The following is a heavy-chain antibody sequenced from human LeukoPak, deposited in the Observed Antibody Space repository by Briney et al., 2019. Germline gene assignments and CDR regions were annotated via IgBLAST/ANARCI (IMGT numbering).Heavy chain of an antibody. D-gene: IGHD6-19*01. CDR1: GFTFSSYW. Sequence: GGSLRLSCAASGFTFSSYWMSWVRQAPGKGLEWVANIKDDGRQKYYVDSVKGRFTISRDNAKNSLSLQMNSLRAEDTAVYYCARVTAVAGFDHWGQGTLATVSS. V-gene: IGHV3-7*03. CDR3: ARVTAVAGFDH. J-gene: IGHJ4*02. CDR2: IKDDGRQK.